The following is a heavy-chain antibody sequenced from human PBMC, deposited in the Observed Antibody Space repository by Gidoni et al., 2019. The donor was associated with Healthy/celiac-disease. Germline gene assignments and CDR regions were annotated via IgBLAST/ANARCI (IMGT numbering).Heavy chain of an antibody. CDR2: IYYSGST. V-gene: IGHV4-59*01. CDR3: ARVIGGSGWYYFDY. CDR1: GGSISSYY. D-gene: IGHD6-19*01. Sequence: QVQLQESGPGLVKPSETLSLTCTVAGGSISSYYWRWIRQPPGKGLEWIGYIYYSGSTNYNPSLKSRVTISVDTSKNQFSLKLSSVTAADTAVYYCARVIGGSGWYYFDYWGQGTLVTVSS. J-gene: IGHJ4*02.